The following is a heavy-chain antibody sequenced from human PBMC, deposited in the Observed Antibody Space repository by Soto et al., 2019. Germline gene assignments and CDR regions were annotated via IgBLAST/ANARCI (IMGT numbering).Heavy chain of an antibody. CDR3: ARDRHAFDI. Sequence: GGALRLSCAASGFTFSTYGMLWVRQEPGKGLEWVAVIWYDESNKYYVDSVKGRFTISRDNSKNTLYLQMNSLRAEDTAVYYCARDRHAFDICGQGTMVTVSS. CDR2: IWYDESNK. CDR1: GFTFSTYG. J-gene: IGHJ3*02. V-gene: IGHV3-33*01.